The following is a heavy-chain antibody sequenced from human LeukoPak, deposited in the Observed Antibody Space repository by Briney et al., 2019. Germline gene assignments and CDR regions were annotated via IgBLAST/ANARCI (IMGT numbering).Heavy chain of an antibody. J-gene: IGHJ4*02. V-gene: IGHV3-23*01. CDR2: FKTNSGQV. Sequence: PGGSLRLSCVASGFTFSDYAMNWVRQVPGKGLEWVSTFKTNSGQVYYAESVRGRFTISRDNSKNTVYLQMSSLRAEDTALYYCARSVPDYTRFDYWGQGALVTVSS. CDR3: ARSVPDYTRFDY. CDR1: GFTFSDYA. D-gene: IGHD4-11*01.